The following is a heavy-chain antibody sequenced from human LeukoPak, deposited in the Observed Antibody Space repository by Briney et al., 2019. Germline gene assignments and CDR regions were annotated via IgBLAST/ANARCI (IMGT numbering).Heavy chain of an antibody. V-gene: IGHV3-74*01. CDR2: INPDGTET. CDR3: AKGSHFSFDN. J-gene: IGHJ4*02. CDR1: GFTFSNFW. Sequence: GGSLRLSCAASGFTFSNFWMQWVRQAPRMGLVWVAQINPDGTETLYVDSVKGRFTISRDNAKNTLYLQKNSLRAEDTAVYYCAKGSHFSFDNWGQGILVTVSS. D-gene: IGHD2/OR15-2a*01.